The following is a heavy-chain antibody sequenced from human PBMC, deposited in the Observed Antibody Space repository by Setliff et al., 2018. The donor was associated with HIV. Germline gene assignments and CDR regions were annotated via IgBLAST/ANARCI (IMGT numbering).Heavy chain of an antibody. CDR1: GDSINSGTYY. CDR3: ARVGYHGSGRYSFDY. D-gene: IGHD3-10*01. J-gene: IGHJ4*02. V-gene: IGHV4-61*02. CDR2: LHLSGDT. Sequence: SETLSLTCTVSGDSINSGTYYWSWLRQPAGKGLEWIGRLHLSGDTNYNPSLKSRVTMSIDTSKNPFSLNLSSVTAAETAVYYCARVGYHGSGRYSFDYWGQGTLVTVSS.